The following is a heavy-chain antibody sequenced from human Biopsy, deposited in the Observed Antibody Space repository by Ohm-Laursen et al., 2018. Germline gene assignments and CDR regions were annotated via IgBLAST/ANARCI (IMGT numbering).Heavy chain of an antibody. Sequence: SLRLSCAASGFDFSAYGMHWVRQAPDKGLEWVALTWDDGSHQYYADSVKGRFTISRDNSKNSLYLHINTLRVEDTAVYYCVTDRLDDITRVRGIMTDWGQGTLVIVSS. CDR2: TWDDGSHQ. CDR3: VTDRLDDITRVRGIMTD. CDR1: GFDFSAYG. D-gene: IGHD3-10*01. J-gene: IGHJ4*02. V-gene: IGHV3-33*01.